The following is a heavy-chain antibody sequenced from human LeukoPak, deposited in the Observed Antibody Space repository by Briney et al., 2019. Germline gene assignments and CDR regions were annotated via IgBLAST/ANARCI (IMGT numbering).Heavy chain of an antibody. D-gene: IGHD2-2*01. CDR2: ISGSGGST. CDR1: GFTFSSYA. Sequence: GGSLRLSCVASGFTFSSYAMSWVRQAPGKGLEWVSAISGSGGSTYYADSVKGRFTISRDNSKNTLYLQMNSLRAEDTAVYYCAKAVDSRYCSSTSCFNAFDIWGQGTMVTVSS. V-gene: IGHV3-23*01. CDR3: AKAVDSRYCSSTSCFNAFDI. J-gene: IGHJ3*02.